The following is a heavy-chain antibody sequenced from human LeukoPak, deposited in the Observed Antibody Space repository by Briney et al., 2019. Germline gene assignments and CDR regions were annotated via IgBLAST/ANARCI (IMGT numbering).Heavy chain of an antibody. V-gene: IGHV1-8*01. CDR1: GYTLTTYD. D-gene: IGHD3-22*01. J-gene: IGHJ6*02. Sequence: ASVKVSCKASGYTLTTYDINWVRQATGQGLEWMGWMDPNSGNTGYAQKFQGRVTMTRNTSIKTAYMELSSLRSEDTAVYYCARTYYYDSADFRTLYGMDVWGQGTTVTVSS. CDR2: MDPNSGNT. CDR3: ARTYYYDSADFRTLYGMDV.